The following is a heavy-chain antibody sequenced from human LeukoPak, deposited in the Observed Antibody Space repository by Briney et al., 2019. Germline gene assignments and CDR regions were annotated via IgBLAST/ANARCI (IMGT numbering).Heavy chain of an antibody. V-gene: IGHV3-74*01. CDR2: INSDGSST. D-gene: IGHD2-2*01. CDR1: GFTFSSYW. Sequence: GGSLRLSCAASGFTFSSYWMHWVRQAPGKGLVWVSRINSDGSSTSYADSVKGRFTISRDNVKNTLYLQMNSLRAEDTAVYYCARDHVVVVPAAYYYYGMDVWGQGTTVTVSS. CDR3: ARDHVVVVPAAYYYYGMDV. J-gene: IGHJ6*02.